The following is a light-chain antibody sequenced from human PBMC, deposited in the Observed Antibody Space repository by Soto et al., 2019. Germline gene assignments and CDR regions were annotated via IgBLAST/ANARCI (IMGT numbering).Light chain of an antibody. CDR1: QTVSSS. CDR2: GAS. J-gene: IGKJ1*01. V-gene: IGKV3-15*01. Sequence: DIVMTQSPATLSVSPGERATLSCRASQTVSSSLAWYQQRRGQAPRLLIFGASTRAPGIPARFSASGSGTEFTLTISSLQSEDSAIYYCQQYYDWPPWPFGQGTKVEIK. CDR3: QQYYDWPPWP.